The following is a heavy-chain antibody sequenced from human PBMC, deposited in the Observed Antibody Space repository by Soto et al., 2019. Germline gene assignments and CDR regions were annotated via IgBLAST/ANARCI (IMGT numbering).Heavy chain of an antibody. D-gene: IGHD1-1*01. CDR3: ARDPATAKPEGVDF. Sequence: AEVQVSYKASSYTFRDYYIHRVRQAPGQGLEWMGWINPNSGGTKYAPKFQGGVTMTRDTSITTAYMELSRLRSGDTAVYYCARDPATAKPEGVDFWGQGTLVTVS. J-gene: IGHJ4*02. CDR2: INPNSGGT. CDR1: SYTFRDYY. V-gene: IGHV1-2*02.